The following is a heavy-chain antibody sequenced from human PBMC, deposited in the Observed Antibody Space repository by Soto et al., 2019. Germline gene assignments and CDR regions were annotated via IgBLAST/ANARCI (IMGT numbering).Heavy chain of an antibody. CDR3: ARGMTTVTTYDY. CDR1: GGSISSGGYS. D-gene: IGHD4-17*01. Sequence: QLQLQESGTGLVKPSQTQSLTCAVSGGSISSGGYSWSWIRQPPGKGLEWIGYIYHSGSTYYNPSLKSRVTISVDRSTNQFSLKLSSVTAADTSVYYCARGMTTVTTYDYWGQGTLVTVSS. J-gene: IGHJ4*02. V-gene: IGHV4-30-2*01. CDR2: IYHSGST.